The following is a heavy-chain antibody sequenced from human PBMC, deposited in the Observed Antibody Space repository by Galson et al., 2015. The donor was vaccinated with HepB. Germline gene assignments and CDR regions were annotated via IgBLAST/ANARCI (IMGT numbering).Heavy chain of an antibody. CDR2: IRAYDGNT. V-gene: IGHV1-18*01. J-gene: IGHJ4*02. CDR3: ARADPRSSWDGF. CDR1: GYTFTGSG. D-gene: IGHD6-13*01. Sequence: SVRVSCKASGYTFTGSGISWVRRAPGQGLEWVGGIRAYDGNTNYAQKLQGGVTMTTDTSTNTAYLELRSLRSDDTAVYYCARADPRSSWDGFWGQGTLVTVSS.